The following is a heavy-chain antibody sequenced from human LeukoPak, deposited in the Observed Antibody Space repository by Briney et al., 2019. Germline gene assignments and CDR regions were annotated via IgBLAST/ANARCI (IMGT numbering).Heavy chain of an antibody. CDR3: ARDWTTYDSSGYFGRAIDY. Sequence: ASVKVSCKASGYTFTSYGISWVRQAPGQGLEWMGWISAYNGNTNYAQKLHGRVTMTTDTPTSTAYMELRSLRSDDTAVYYCARDWTTYDSSGYFGRAIDYWGQGTLVTVSS. J-gene: IGHJ4*02. V-gene: IGHV1-18*01. CDR2: ISAYNGNT. CDR1: GYTFTSYG. D-gene: IGHD3-22*01.